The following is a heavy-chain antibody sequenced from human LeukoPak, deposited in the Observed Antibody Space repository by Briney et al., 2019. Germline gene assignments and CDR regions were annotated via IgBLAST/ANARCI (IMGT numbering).Heavy chain of an antibody. CDR3: ARLRGYGDPADY. CDR1: GFTFTSSA. V-gene: IGHV1-58*02. D-gene: IGHD4-17*01. Sequence: GASVKVSCKASGFTFTSSAMQWVRQARGQRLEWIGWIVVGSGNTNYAQKFQERVTITRDMSTSTAYMELRSLRSDDTAVYYCARLRGYGDPADYWGQGTLVTVSS. CDR2: IVVGSGNT. J-gene: IGHJ4*02.